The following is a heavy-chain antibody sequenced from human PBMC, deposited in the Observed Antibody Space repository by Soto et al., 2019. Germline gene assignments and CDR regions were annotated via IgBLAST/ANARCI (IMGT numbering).Heavy chain of an antibody. CDR3: ARGVATVVTSSFDS. Sequence: QVQLQQWGAGLLKPSETLSLTCAVYGGSFSGYYWSWIRQPPGKGLEWIGEINHSGSTNYNPSLKSRVTIAVDTSKNQFALKLSSVTAADTAVYYCARGVATVVTSSFDSWGQGTLVTVSS. J-gene: IGHJ4*02. D-gene: IGHD5-12*01. CDR1: GGSFSGYY. CDR2: INHSGST. V-gene: IGHV4-34*01.